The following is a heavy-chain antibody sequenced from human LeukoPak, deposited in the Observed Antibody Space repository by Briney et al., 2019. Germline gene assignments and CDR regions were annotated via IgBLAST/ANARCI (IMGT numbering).Heavy chain of an antibody. V-gene: IGHV3-15*01. J-gene: IGHJ4*02. CDR3: TTGNWGSFSY. CDR2: IKSKTDGGTT. CDR1: GFTFSNAW. D-gene: IGHD7-27*01. Sequence: GGSLRLSCAASGFTFSNAWMNWVRQAPGKGLEWVGRIKSKTDGGTTDYVAPVKGRFTISGDDSKNTLYLQVNSLNTEDTAVYYCTTGNWGSFSYWGQGTLVTVSS.